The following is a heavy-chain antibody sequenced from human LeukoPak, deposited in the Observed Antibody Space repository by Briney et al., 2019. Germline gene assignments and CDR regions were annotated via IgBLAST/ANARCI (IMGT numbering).Heavy chain of an antibody. Sequence: SETLSLTCTVSGGPISSSSYYWGWIRQPPGKGLEWIGSIYYSGSTYYNPSLKSRVTISVDMSKNQFSLKLSSVTAADTAVYYCARLIDSIAAAGDYFDYWGQGTLVTVSS. CDR3: ARLIDSIAAAGDYFDY. D-gene: IGHD6-13*01. J-gene: IGHJ4*02. CDR2: IYYSGST. V-gene: IGHV4-39*01. CDR1: GGPISSSSYY.